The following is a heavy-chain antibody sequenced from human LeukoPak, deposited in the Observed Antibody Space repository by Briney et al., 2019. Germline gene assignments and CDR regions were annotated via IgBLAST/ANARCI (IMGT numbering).Heavy chain of an antibody. CDR1: GFTFSSYA. CDR3: AKEGRIAAGTGDYFDY. D-gene: IGHD6-13*01. CDR2: ISANGGTI. Sequence: GGSLRLSCAASGFTFSSYAMGWVRQAPGKGLEGVSRISANGGTIKYADSVKGRFTISRDNAKNTVLLQMNSLRVDDTAVYYCAKEGRIAAGTGDYFDYWGQGTLVTVSS. V-gene: IGHV3-23*01. J-gene: IGHJ4*02.